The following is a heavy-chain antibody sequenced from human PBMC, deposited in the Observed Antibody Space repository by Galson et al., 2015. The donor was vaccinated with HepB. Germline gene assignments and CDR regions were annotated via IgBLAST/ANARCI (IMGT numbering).Heavy chain of an antibody. CDR2: ISRSASYT. V-gene: IGHV3-11*05. J-gene: IGHJ4*02. CDR3: ARVLSKYYFDSSGYLDY. Sequence: SLRLSCAASGFTVSDYYMSWIRQAPGKGLEWISYISRSASYTNYADSVKGRFTISRDNAKNSLYLQMNSLRAEDTAMYYCARVLSKYYFDSSGYLDYWGQGTLVTVSS. D-gene: IGHD3-22*01. CDR1: GFTVSDYY.